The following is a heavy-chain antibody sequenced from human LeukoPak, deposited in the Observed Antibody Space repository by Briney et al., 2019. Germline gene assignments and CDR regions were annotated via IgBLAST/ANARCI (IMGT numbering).Heavy chain of an antibody. CDR2: ISSSDTI. Sequence: GGSLRLSCAASGFTFSSYGMNWVRQAPGKGLEWVSYISSSDTIYYADSVKGRFTISRDNSKNTLYLQMNSLRAEDTAVYYCACDYGGNSGVDYWGQGTLVTVSS. J-gene: IGHJ4*02. V-gene: IGHV3-48*01. CDR1: GFTFSSYG. D-gene: IGHD4-23*01. CDR3: ACDYGGNSGVDY.